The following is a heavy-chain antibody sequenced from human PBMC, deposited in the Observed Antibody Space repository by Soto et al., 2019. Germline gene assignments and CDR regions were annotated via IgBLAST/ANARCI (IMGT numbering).Heavy chain of an antibody. CDR3: ARAGVGCGGDCYWGYDAFDI. J-gene: IGHJ3*02. V-gene: IGHV3-30-3*01. D-gene: IGHD2-21*02. CDR2: ISYDGSNK. Sequence: GGSLRLSCAASGFTFSSYAMHWVRQAPGKGLEWVAVISYDGSNKYYADSVKGRFTISRDNSKITLYLQMNSLRAEDTAVYYCARAGVGCGGDCYWGYDAFDIWGQGTMVTVSS. CDR1: GFTFSSYA.